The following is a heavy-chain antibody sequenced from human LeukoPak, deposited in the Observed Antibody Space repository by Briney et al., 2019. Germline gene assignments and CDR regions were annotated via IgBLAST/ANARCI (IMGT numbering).Heavy chain of an antibody. V-gene: IGHV6-1*01. J-gene: IGHJ6*02. CDR2: TYYRSKWYY. D-gene: IGHD2-2*01. Sequence: SQTLSLTCAISGDSVSSNSAAWNWIRQSPSRGLEWLGRTYYRSKWYYDYAVAVKSRISINPDTSKNQFSLQLSSVTPEDTAVYYCASALELGYCSSTSCYGNYYYYGMDVWGQGTTVTVSS. CDR3: ASALELGYCSSTSCYGNYYYYGMDV. CDR1: GDSVSSNSAA.